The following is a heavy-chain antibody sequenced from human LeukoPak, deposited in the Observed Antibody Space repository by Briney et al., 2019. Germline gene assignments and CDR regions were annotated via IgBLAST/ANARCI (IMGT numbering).Heavy chain of an antibody. CDR1: GFTFSSYA. J-gene: IGHJ4*02. D-gene: IGHD3-22*01. CDR2: ISSSGSTI. Sequence: GGSLRLSCAASGFTFSSYAMSWVRQAPGKGLEWVSYISSSGSTIYYADSVKGRFTISRDNAKNSLYLQMNSLRAEDTAVYYCARDRYYYDSSGYYYATDYWGQGTLVTVSS. CDR3: ARDRYYYDSSGYYYATDY. V-gene: IGHV3-48*03.